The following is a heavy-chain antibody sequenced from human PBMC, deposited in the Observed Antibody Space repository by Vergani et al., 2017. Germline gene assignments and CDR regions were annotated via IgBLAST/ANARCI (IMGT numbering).Heavy chain of an antibody. CDR3: AREPYNNPFDY. CDR1: GGSISSGNYF. Sequence: QLQLQESGPGLVKPSETLSLTCTVSGGSISSGNYFWNWIRQPAGKGLEWIGRIYTYGSTTYNPSFKSRVTISLNTSKNQFSLRLSSVAATDTAVYYCAREPYNNPFDYWGQGTLVTVSS. V-gene: IGHV4-61*02. CDR2: IYTYGST. D-gene: IGHD1-14*01. J-gene: IGHJ4*02.